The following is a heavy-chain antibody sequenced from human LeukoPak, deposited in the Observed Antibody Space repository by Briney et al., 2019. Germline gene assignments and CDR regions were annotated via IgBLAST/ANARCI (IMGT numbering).Heavy chain of an antibody. J-gene: IGHJ4*02. D-gene: IGHD3-9*01. CDR2: INPNTGGT. CDR3: PRVGAPLLRYIDWLCNFDW. Sequence: ASVKVSCKASGYTFTGYDMHWVRQAPGQGLEWMGRINPNTGGTNYAQKFQGRVTITTDTSISTAYMELSRLRSEDTAGYFCPRVGAPLLRYIDWLCNFDWWGQGNLVTVSS. CDR1: GYTFTGYD. V-gene: IGHV1-2*06.